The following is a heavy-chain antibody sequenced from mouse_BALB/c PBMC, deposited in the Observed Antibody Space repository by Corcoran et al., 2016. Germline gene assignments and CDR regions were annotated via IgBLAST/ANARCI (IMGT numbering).Heavy chain of an antibody. CDR2: INTYTGEP. J-gene: IGHJ2*01. V-gene: IGHV9-1*02. D-gene: IGHD1-1*01. Sequence: QIQVVQSGPELKKPGETVKISCKASGYTFTNYGMNWVKQAPGKGLKWMGWINTYTGEPTYADDFKGRFAFSLETSASTAYLQINNLKNEDMATYFCAREGPNYYGSSSYYFDYWGQGTTLAVSS. CDR3: AREGPNYYGSSSYYFDY. CDR1: GYTFTNYG.